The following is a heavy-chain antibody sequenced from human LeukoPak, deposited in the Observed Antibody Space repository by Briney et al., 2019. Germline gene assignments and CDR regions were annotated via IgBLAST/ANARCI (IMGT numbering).Heavy chain of an antibody. CDR2: ISGSGGST. J-gene: IGHJ4*02. CDR3: AKDRMTVFES. D-gene: IGHD2-21*02. Sequence: GGSLRLSCAASGFTFSSYGMSWVRQAPGKGLEWVSAISGSGGSTYYADSVKGRFTISRDDSKNTMFLQMTNLRPDDTAVYFCAKDRMTVFESWGQGTLVTVSS. CDR1: GFTFSSYG. V-gene: IGHV3-23*01.